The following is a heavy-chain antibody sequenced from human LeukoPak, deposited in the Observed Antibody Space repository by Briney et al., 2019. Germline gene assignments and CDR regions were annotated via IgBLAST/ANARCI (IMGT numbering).Heavy chain of an antibody. CDR3: ARDHRAIAVAGTGIYYYYGMDV. V-gene: IGHV3-48*01. J-gene: IGHJ6*02. CDR2: ISSSSSTI. CDR1: GFTFSSYA. Sequence: GGSLRLSCAASGFTFSSYAMSWVCQAPGKGLEWVSYISSSSSTIYYADSVKGRFTISRDNAKNSLYLQMNSLRAEDTAVYYCARDHRAIAVAGTGIYYYYGMDVWGQGTTVTVSS. D-gene: IGHD6-19*01.